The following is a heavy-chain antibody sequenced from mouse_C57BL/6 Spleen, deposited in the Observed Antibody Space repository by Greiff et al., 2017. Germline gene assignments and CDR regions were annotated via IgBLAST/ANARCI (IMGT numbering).Heavy chain of an antibody. D-gene: IGHD2-4*01. CDR2: ISSGGDYI. V-gene: IGHV5-9-1*02. Sequence: DVKLVESGEGLVKPGGSLKLSCAASGFTFSSYAMSWVRQTPEKRLEWVAYISSGGDYIYYADNVKGRFTFSRDNARNTLYLQMSSLKSEYTAMYYCTRDGDYDGVDYFAYWGQGTTLTVSS. J-gene: IGHJ2*01. CDR1: GFTFSSYA. CDR3: TRDGDYDGVDYFAY.